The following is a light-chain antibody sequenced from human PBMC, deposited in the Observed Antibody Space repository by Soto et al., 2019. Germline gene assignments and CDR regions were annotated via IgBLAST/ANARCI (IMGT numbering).Light chain of an antibody. J-gene: IGKJ5*01. CDR3: KQYNTWPPFT. Sequence: EIVMTQSPATLSVSPGEGATLSCRASQSFSSKLAWYQQKPGQAPRLLILGASTRATGIPARFSGSGSGTEFTLTISSLQSEDFAVYYCKQYNTWPPFTFGQGTRLEI. V-gene: IGKV3-15*01. CDR1: QSFSSK. CDR2: GAS.